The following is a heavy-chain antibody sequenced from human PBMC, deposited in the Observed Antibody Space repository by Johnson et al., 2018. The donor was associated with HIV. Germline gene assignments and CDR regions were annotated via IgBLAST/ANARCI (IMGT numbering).Heavy chain of an antibody. CDR3: ARSTYCGGDCYSVAFDI. Sequence: VQLVESGGGLVKPGGSLRLSCAASGFTFSDYYMSWIRQAPGMGLEWVSYISSSASTIYYADSVKGRFTISRDNAKNSLYLQMNSLRAEDTAVYYCARSTYCGGDCYSVAFDIWGQGTMVTVSS. CDR2: ISSSASTI. V-gene: IGHV3-11*04. J-gene: IGHJ3*02. CDR1: GFTFSDYY. D-gene: IGHD2-21*01.